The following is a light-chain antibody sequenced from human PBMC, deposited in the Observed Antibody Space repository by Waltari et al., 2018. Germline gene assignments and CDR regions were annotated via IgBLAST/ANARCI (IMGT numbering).Light chain of an antibody. V-gene: IGKV3-20*01. CDR2: DTS. CDR3: QKYERLPAT. Sequence: EIVLTQSPGTLSLSPGERATLSCRASQSVGRALVWYQQKPGQAPRLLIYDTSTRAAGTPDRFSGSGFGTDFGLTISRLEPEDFAVYYCQKYERLPATFGQGTKVEIK. CDR1: QSVGRA. J-gene: IGKJ1*01.